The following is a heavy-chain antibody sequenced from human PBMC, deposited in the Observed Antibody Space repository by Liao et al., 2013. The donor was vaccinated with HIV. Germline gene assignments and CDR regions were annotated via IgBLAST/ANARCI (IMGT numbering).Heavy chain of an antibody. CDR1: GGSISSNNFY. V-gene: IGHV4-39*07. J-gene: IGHJ5*02. D-gene: IGHD3-16*01. Sequence: QLQLQESGPGLVKPSETLSLTCTVSGGSISSNNFYWGWIRQPPGKGLEWIGSIYHGGSTYYNPSLKSRVTISVDTSKNQFSLKLSSVTAADTAVYYCARDPAWGSHWFNPWGQGTLVTVSS. CDR3: ARDPAWGSHWFNP. CDR2: IYHGGST.